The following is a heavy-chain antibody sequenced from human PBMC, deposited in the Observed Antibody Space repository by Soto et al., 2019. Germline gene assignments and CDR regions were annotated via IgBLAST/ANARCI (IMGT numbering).Heavy chain of an antibody. Sequence: QVQLQQWGAGLLKPSETLSLTCAVYGGSFSGYYWSWIRQPPGKGLDWIGEMKHSGSTNYNPSLKSRVTISVDTSKKQCSLKLSSVTAADTAVYYCASLYGSRGPFDYWGQGTLVTVSS. CDR3: ASLYGSRGPFDY. D-gene: IGHD6-13*01. CDR2: MKHSGST. J-gene: IGHJ4*02. V-gene: IGHV4-34*01. CDR1: GGSFSGYY.